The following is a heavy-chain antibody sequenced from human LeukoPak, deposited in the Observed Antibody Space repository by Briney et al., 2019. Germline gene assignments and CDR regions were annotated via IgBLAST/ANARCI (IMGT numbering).Heavy chain of an antibody. CDR1: GFTFSSYG. V-gene: IGHV3-30*18. CDR2: ISYDGTDK. Sequence: QSGGSLRLSCAASGFTFSSYGMHWVRQAPGKGLQWVTVISYDGTDKYYTDSVKGRFTISRDNSENTLHLQMNNLRVEDTAIYYCAKANTPGGYSQFDHWGQGTLVTVST. D-gene: IGHD5-12*01. CDR3: AKANTPGGYSQFDH. J-gene: IGHJ4*02.